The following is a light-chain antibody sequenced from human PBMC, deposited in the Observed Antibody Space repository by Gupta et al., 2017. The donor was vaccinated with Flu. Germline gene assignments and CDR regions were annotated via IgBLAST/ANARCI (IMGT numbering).Light chain of an antibody. V-gene: IGLV2-14*03. CDR1: SSDIGGHDH. CDR2: DVT. CDR3: TSYTSSPTFWV. J-gene: IGLJ3*02. Sequence: ITISCNGSSSDIGGHDHVSWYQQHPGKVPKVMIYDVTNRPSGISNRFSGSKSGNTASLTISGLQAEDEADYFCTSYTSSPTFWVFGGGTKLTVL.